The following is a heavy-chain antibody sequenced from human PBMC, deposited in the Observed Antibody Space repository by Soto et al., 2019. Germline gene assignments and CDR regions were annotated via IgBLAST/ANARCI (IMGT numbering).Heavy chain of an antibody. Sequence: EVQLLESGGGLVQPGGSLRLSCAASGFTFSSYAMSWVRQAPGKGLEWVSAISGSGGSTYYADSVKGRFTISRDNFKNSLNLRRNRAKNENTGVYYAANENPGFYYYDSRKVYWGKGGLVTVCS. D-gene: IGHD3-22*01. CDR2: ISGSGGST. CDR3: ANENPGFYYYDSRKVY. V-gene: IGHV3-23*01. J-gene: IGHJ4*02. CDR1: GFTFSSYA.